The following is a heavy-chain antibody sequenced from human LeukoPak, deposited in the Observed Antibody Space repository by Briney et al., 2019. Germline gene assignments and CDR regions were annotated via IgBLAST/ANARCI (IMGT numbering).Heavy chain of an antibody. CDR2: IYSGVGT. Sequence: PGGSLRLSCAASGFIVSSRYMSWVRQAPGKGLEWVSAIYSGVGTNYADSVKGRSTISRDNSRNTLYLQMNSLRAEDTAVYYCVRAENGMDVWGRGTAVTVS. CDR3: VRAENGMDV. V-gene: IGHV3-53*01. J-gene: IGHJ6*02. CDR1: GFIVSSRY.